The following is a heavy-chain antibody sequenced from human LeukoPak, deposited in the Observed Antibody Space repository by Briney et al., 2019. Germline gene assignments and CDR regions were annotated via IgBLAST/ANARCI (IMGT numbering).Heavy chain of an antibody. CDR1: GFTFNNYG. V-gene: IGHV3-20*01. Sequence: GGSLRLSCAASGFTFNNYGMNWVRQVPGKGLEWVSGTGGGTGYADSVKGRFTISRDNAKNSLYLQMNNLRAEDTALYHCGRDRSYGSFDYWGQGTLVTVSS. D-gene: IGHD5-18*01. CDR3: GRDRSYGSFDY. CDR2: TGGGT. J-gene: IGHJ4*02.